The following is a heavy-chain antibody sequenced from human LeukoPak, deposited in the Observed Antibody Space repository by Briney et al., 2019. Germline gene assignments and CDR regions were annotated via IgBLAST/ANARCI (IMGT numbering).Heavy chain of an antibody. V-gene: IGHV5-51*01. CDR1: GYSFTSYW. D-gene: IGHD2-2*01. CDR3: ARSPPSSYCTSTSCYPRHFDY. CDR2: IYPGDSDT. J-gene: IGHJ4*02. Sequence: GESLKISCKGSGYSFTSYWIGWVRQMPGKGLEWMGIIYPGDSDTRYSPSFQGQVTISADKSISTAYLQWSSLKASDTAMYYCARSPPSSYCTSTSCYPRHFDYWGQGTLVTVSS.